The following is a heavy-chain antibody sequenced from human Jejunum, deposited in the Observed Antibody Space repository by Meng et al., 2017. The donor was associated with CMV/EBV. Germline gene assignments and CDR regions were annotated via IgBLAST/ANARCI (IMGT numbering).Heavy chain of an antibody. CDR3: AHKMFSGWYVGFDY. V-gene: IGHV2-5*02. Sequence: QITLRESGPALVKPTQTLTLTCTFSGFSLSSGRVSVGWIRQPPGKALEWLAVIYWDDDKRYSPSLKRRLTITKETSKNQVVLTMINMDPVDTDTYYCAHKMFSGWYVGFDYWGQGILVTVSS. CDR1: GFSLSSGRVS. CDR2: IYWDDDK. D-gene: IGHD6-19*01. J-gene: IGHJ4*02.